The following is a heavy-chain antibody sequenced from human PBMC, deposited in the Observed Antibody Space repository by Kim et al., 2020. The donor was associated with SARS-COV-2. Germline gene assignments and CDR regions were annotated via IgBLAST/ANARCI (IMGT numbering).Heavy chain of an antibody. CDR1: GFTFSSYS. CDR3: ARDEYGDFVFDY. CDR2: ISSSSTTI. J-gene: IGHJ4*02. D-gene: IGHD4-17*01. V-gene: IGHV3-48*04. Sequence: GGSLRLSCAASGFTFSSYSMNWVRQAPGKGLEWVSYISSSSTTIYYADSVNGRFTISRDNVKKSLYLQMNSLRAEDTAVYYCARDEYGDFVFDYWGQGTL.